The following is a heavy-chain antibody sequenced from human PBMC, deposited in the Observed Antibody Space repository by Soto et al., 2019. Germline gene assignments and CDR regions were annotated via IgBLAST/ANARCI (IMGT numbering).Heavy chain of an antibody. CDR3: ARVYRITMVRGELSEY. CDR2: ISAYNGNP. V-gene: IGHV1-18*01. J-gene: IGHJ4*02. CDR1: GYTFTSYG. Sequence: QVQLVQSGAEVKKPGASVKVSCKASGYTFTSYGISWVRQAPGQGLEWMGWISAYNGNPNYAQKLQGRVTMTTDTSTSTAYMELRSLRSDDTAVYYCARVYRITMVRGELSEYWGQGTLVTVSS. D-gene: IGHD3-10*01.